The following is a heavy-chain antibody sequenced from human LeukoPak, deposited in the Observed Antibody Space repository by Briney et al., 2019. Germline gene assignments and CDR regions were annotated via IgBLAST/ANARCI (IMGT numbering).Heavy chain of an antibody. Sequence: GGSLRLSCAASGFTFNSYDMHWVRQTTGRGLEWVSGIGTADDTYSPGSVKGRFTISRENAKNSLYLQMNSLRAGDTAVYYCARADLRGYSLDYWGQGTLVTVSS. V-gene: IGHV3-13*01. CDR2: IGTADDT. J-gene: IGHJ4*02. D-gene: IGHD5-18*01. CDR3: ARADLRGYSLDY. CDR1: GFTFNSYD.